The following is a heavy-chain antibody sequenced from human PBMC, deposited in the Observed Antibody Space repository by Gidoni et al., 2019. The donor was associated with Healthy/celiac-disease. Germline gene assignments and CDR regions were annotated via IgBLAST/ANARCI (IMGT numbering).Heavy chain of an antibody. Sequence: QVQLKQWGAGLLKPSETLSLTCAVYGGSFSGYYWSWIRQPPGQGLEWIGEINHSGSTNYNPSLKSRVTISVDTSKNHFSLKLSSVTAADTAVYYGARGYDGRRYDFWSGRMPRSYGSGRNTYGMDVWGQGTTVTVSS. CDR3: ARGYDGRRYDFWSGRMPRSYGSGRNTYGMDV. D-gene: IGHD3-3*01. CDR2: INHSGST. CDR1: GGSFSGYY. V-gene: IGHV4-34*01. J-gene: IGHJ6*02.